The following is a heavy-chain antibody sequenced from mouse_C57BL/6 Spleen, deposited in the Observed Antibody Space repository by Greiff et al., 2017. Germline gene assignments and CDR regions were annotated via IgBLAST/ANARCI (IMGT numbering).Heavy chain of an antibody. Sequence: QVQLQQPGAELVRPGSSVKLSCKASGYTFTSYWMDWVKQRPGQGLEWIGNIYPSDSETHYDQKFKDKATLTVDKSSSTAYMQLSSLTSEDSAVYYCARSSWESHYYAMDYWGQGTSVTVSS. CDR3: ARSSWESHYYAMDY. D-gene: IGHD4-1*01. V-gene: IGHV1-61*01. CDR1: GYTFTSYW. J-gene: IGHJ4*01. CDR2: IYPSDSET.